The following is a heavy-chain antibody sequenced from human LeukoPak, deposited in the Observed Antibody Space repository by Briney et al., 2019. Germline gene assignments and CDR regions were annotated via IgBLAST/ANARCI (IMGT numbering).Heavy chain of an antibody. D-gene: IGHD3-3*01. Sequence: PSETLSLTCTVSGGSLSSSIYYWGWIRQPPGKGLEWIGSVYYSGSTYYNPSLKSRVTISVDMSKNQFSLKLSSVPAADTAVYFFARHALTPRNDFWSGYDVWYMDVWGKGTTVTGSS. V-gene: IGHV4-39*01. CDR3: ARHALTPRNDFWSGYDVWYMDV. J-gene: IGHJ6*03. CDR1: GGSLSSSIYY. CDR2: VYYSGST.